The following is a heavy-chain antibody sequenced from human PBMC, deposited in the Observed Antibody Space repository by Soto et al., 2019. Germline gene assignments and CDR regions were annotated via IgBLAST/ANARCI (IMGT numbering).Heavy chain of an antibody. Sequence: GGSLRLSCTVSGFTFSSWTMNWVRQAPGKGLEWVSSISTSSTYIYYADSVKGRFTISRDNAKDSLYLNMNNLRADDTAVYYCAKGGTNFDYWGQGTLVTVSS. CDR1: GFTFSSWT. D-gene: IGHD2-2*01. J-gene: IGHJ4*02. V-gene: IGHV3-21*01. CDR3: AKGGTNFDY. CDR2: ISTSSTYI.